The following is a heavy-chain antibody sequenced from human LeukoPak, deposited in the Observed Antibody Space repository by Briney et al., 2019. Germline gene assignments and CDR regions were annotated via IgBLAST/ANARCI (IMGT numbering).Heavy chain of an antibody. J-gene: IGHJ4*02. CDR3: ASYSSDFDY. CDR2: IYHSGRT. D-gene: IGHD6-19*01. Sequence: PSETLSLTCTVSGYSISSGYYWGWIRQPPGKGLEWIGSIYHSGRTYYNPSLKSRVTISIDTSKNQFSLKLSSVTAADTAVYYCASYSSDFDYWGQGTLLIVSS. V-gene: IGHV4-38-2*02. CDR1: GYSISSGYY.